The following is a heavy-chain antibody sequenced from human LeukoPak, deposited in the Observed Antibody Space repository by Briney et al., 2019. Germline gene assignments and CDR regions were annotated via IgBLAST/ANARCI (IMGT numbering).Heavy chain of an antibody. D-gene: IGHD3-16*01. Sequence: SETLSLTCTVSGGSISSGDYYWSWIRQPPGKGLEWIGYIYYSGSTYYNPSLRSRVTISVDTSKNHFSLNLSSVTAADTALYYCASAPRQGSIGGLDYWGQGTLVTVSS. CDR1: GGSISSGDYY. V-gene: IGHV4-30-4*01. J-gene: IGHJ4*02. CDR2: IYYSGST. CDR3: ASAPRQGSIGGLDY.